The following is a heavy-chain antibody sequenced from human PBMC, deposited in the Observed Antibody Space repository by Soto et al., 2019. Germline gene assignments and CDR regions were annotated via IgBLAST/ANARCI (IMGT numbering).Heavy chain of an antibody. CDR2: IYNSGGS. CDR1: GASVRSGDYY. V-gene: IGHV4-30-4*01. CDR3: VGTGTTDDY. J-gene: IGHJ4*02. D-gene: IGHD4-17*01. Sequence: LSLTCSVSGASVRSGDYYWSCIRQAPGKGLEWIGYIYNSGGSYYNPSLKGRLTISIDTSKNQFSLKLNSVTAADTAIYYCVGTGTTDDYWGRGTLVTVSS.